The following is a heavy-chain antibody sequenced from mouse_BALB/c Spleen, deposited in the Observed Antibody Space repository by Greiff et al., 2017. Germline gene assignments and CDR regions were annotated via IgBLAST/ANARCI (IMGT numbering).Heavy chain of an antibody. D-gene: IGHD1-1*02. CDR2: INPSNGGT. Sequence: QVQLQQPGAELVKPGASVKLSCKASGYTFTSYYMYWVKQRPGQGLEWIGGINPSNGGTNFNEKFKSKATLTVDKSSSTAYMQLSSLTSEDSAVYFCTRDGGNGAWFAYWGQGTLVTVSA. V-gene: IGHV1S81*02. J-gene: IGHJ3*01. CDR3: TRDGGNGAWFAY. CDR1: GYTFTSYY.